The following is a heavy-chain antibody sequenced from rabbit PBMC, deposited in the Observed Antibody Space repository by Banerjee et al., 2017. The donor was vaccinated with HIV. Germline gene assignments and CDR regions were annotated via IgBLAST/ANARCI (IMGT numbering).Heavy chain of an antibody. Sequence: QEQLEESGGDLVKPEGSLTLTCTASGFSFSSSYWICWVRQAPGKGLEWIACIYTSSGGTWYASWVNGRFTISKTSSTTVTLQMTSLTAADTATYFCARERYTYGYAGYAYATGYYGMDLWGPGTLVTVS. CDR2: IYTSSGGT. CDR3: ARERYTYGYAGYAYATGYYGMDL. V-gene: IGHV1S45*01. CDR1: GFSFSSSYW. J-gene: IGHJ6*01. D-gene: IGHD6-1*01.